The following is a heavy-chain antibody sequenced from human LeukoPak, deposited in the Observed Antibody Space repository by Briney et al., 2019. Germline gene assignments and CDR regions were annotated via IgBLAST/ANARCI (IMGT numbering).Heavy chain of an antibody. V-gene: IGHV3-NL1*01. CDR2: IYSGGST. J-gene: IGHJ4*02. CDR3: VCRIGGAPQ. CDR1: GFTFSSYG. Sequence: PGGSLRLSCAASGFTFSSYGMQWVRQAPGKGLEWVSVIYSGGSTYYADSVKGRFTISRDNSKNTLYLQMNSLRADDTAVYYCVCRIGGAPQWGQGTLVTVSS. D-gene: IGHD1-26*01.